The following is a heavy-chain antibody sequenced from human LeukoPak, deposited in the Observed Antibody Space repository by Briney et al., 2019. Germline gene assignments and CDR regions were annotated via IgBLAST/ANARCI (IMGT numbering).Heavy chain of an antibody. CDR3: ARRIFGVVIILSSMGAFDI. V-gene: IGHV4-38-2*01. D-gene: IGHD3-3*01. Sequence: SETLSLTCAVSGYSISSGYYWGWIRQPPGKGLEWIGSIYHSGSTYYNQSLKSRVTISVDTSKNHFSLKLSSVTAADTAVYYCARRIFGVVIILSSMGAFDIWGQGTMVTVSS. CDR2: IYHSGST. J-gene: IGHJ3*02. CDR1: GYSISSGYY.